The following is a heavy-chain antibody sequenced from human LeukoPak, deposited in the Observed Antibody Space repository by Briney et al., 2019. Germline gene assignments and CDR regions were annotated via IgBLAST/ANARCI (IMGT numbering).Heavy chain of an antibody. Sequence: PGESLRLSCAASGFTFRSYWMGWIRQAPGKGLEWLGSIFHTGHTYDNPSLKSPVTISVDTSKNQFSLKLSSVTAADTAVYYCARDHYGSGSYYKGYYYYYMDVWGKGTTVTISS. D-gene: IGHD3-10*01. CDR2: IFHTGHT. CDR1: GFTFRSYW. V-gene: IGHV4-38-2*02. CDR3: ARDHYGSGSYYKGYYYYYMDV. J-gene: IGHJ6*03.